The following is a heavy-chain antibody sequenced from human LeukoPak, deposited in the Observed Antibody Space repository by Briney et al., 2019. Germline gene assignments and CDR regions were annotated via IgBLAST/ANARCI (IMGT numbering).Heavy chain of an antibody. CDR2: INPNSGGT. D-gene: IGHD3-22*01. Sequence: ASVKVSCKASGYTFTGYYMHWVRQAPGRGLEWMGRINPNSGGTNYAQKFQGRVTMTRDTSISTAYMELSRLRSDDTAVYYCARGHYDSSGYYSDYWGQGTLVTVSS. V-gene: IGHV1-2*06. J-gene: IGHJ4*02. CDR3: ARGHYDSSGYYSDY. CDR1: GYTFTGYY.